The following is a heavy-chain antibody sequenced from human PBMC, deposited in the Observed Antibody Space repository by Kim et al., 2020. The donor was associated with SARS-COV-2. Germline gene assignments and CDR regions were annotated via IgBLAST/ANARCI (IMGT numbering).Heavy chain of an antibody. D-gene: IGHD3-10*01. J-gene: IGHJ4*02. CDR2: INDRGST. V-gene: IGHV4-34*01. CDR1: GDPFSGYF. Sequence: SETLSLTCAVNGDPFSGYFWSWIRQSPEKGLEWIGEINDRGSTTYNPSLDSRVSMSVDIIKRHFSLYLSSVTAADTAVYYCARVDDYYGSGSSSYWGRG. CDR3: ARVDDYYGSGSSSY.